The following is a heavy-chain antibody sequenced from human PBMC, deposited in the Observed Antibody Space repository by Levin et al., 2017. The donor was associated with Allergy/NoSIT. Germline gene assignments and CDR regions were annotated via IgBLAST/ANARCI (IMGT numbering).Heavy chain of an antibody. Sequence: GGSLRLSCKGSGYSFTSYWIGWVRQMPGKGLEWMGIIYPGDSDTRYSPSFQGQVTISADKSISTAYLQWSSLKASDTAMYYCARVVMVQGVLDYWGQGTLVTVSS. CDR3: ARVVMVQGVLDY. V-gene: IGHV5-51*01. J-gene: IGHJ4*02. CDR2: IYPGDSDT. D-gene: IGHD3-10*01. CDR1: GYSFTSYW.